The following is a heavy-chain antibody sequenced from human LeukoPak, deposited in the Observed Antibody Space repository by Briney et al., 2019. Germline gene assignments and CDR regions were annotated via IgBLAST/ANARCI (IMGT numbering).Heavy chain of an antibody. CDR3: AALSSIAAH. V-gene: IGHV4-59*01. D-gene: IGHD6-6*01. J-gene: IGHJ4*02. Sequence: SETLSLTCTVSGGSISSYYWSWIRQPPGKGLEWIGYIYYSGSTNYNPSLKSQVTISVDTSKNQFSLKLSSVTAADTAVYYCAALSSIAAHWGQGTLVTVSS. CDR2: IYYSGST. CDR1: GGSISSYY.